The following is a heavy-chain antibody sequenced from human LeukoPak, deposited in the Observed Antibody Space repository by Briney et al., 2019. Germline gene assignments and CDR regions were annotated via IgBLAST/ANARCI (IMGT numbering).Heavy chain of an antibody. CDR2: IYHSGST. CDR1: GYSISSYYY. Sequence: SDTLSLTCAVSGYSISSYYYWGWIRQPPGKGLEWIGSIYHSGSTYYNPSLKSRVTISVDTSKNQFSLKLSSVTAADTAVYYCARSHCSGDSCNSNPTHFDYWGQGTLVTVSS. D-gene: IGHD2-15*01. CDR3: ARSHCSGDSCNSNPTHFDY. V-gene: IGHV4-38-2*01. J-gene: IGHJ4*02.